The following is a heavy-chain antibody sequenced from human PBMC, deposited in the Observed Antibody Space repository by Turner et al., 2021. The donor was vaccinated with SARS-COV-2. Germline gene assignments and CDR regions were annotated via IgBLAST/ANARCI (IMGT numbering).Heavy chain of an antibody. Sequence: EVQLVESGGALVQPGGSLRLSCAASGFTFSTYWMAWVRHAPGKGLEWVANIRPDGSDQYDVGSVKGRFTISRDNVENSLFLQMNSLRAEDTAVYYCARHGDYCFAHWGQGTLLTVSS. CDR3: ARHGDYCFAH. V-gene: IGHV3-7*01. D-gene: IGHD4-17*01. J-gene: IGHJ4*02. CDR2: IRPDGSDQ. CDR1: GFTFSTYW.